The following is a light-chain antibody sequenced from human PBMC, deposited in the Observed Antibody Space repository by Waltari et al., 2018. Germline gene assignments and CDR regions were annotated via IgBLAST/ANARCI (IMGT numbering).Light chain of an antibody. CDR2: WAS. CDR1: QSVLHRSNMRNH. V-gene: IGKV4-1*01. Sequence: DIVMTQSPDSLAVSLGERATINCKSSQSVLHRSNMRNHLAWYQHKPGHPPKLIIYWASTRESGVPDRFSGSGSGTDFTLTINSLQSEDAAVYYCQQYYTSPALTFGGGTTVEIK. J-gene: IGKJ4*01. CDR3: QQYYTSPALT.